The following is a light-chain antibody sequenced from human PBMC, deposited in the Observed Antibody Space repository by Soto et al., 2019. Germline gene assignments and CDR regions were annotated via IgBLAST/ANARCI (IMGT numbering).Light chain of an antibody. J-gene: IGLJ1*01. V-gene: IGLV2-23*01. CDR1: STDVGSYNL. CDR2: EGN. Sequence: QSALTQPASVSGSPGQSITISCTGSSTDVGSYNLVSWYQQHPGKAPKLILYEGNKRPSGVSNRFSGSKSGNTASLIISGLQAEDEAHYFCCTYAGSNSYIFGTGTKVTVL. CDR3: CTYAGSNSYI.